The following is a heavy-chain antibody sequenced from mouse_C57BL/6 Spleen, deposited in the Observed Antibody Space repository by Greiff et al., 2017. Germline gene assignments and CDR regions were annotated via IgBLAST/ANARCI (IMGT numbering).Heavy chain of an antibody. CDR1: GFTFSSYT. Sequence: DVHLVESGGGLVKPGGSLKLSCAASGFTFSSYTMSWVRQTPEKRLEWVATISGGGGNTYYPDSVKGRFTISRDNAKNTLYLQMSSLRSEDTALYYCARNDGYEGAMDYWGQGTSVTVSS. J-gene: IGHJ4*01. CDR3: ARNDGYEGAMDY. CDR2: ISGGGGNT. D-gene: IGHD2-3*01. V-gene: IGHV5-9*01.